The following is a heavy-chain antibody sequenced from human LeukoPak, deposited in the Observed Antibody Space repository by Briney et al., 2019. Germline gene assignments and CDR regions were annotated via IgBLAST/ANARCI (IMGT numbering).Heavy chain of an antibody. CDR2: ISDSGGST. D-gene: IGHD4-17*01. J-gene: IGHJ4*02. V-gene: IGHV3-23*01. Sequence: GGSLRLSCAASRFTFSNYALSRVRQAQGKGLEWVSGISDSGGSTYYADSVKGRFTISRDNSKNTLYLQMNSLRAEDTAVYYCAKPPTTMTMEPPDYWGEGTLVTVSS. CDR3: AKPPTTMTMEPPDY. CDR1: RFTFSNYA.